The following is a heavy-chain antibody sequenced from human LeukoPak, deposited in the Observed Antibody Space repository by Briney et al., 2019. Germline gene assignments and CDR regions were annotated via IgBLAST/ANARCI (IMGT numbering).Heavy chain of an antibody. J-gene: IGHJ4*02. CDR3: ARRNGDYDRVYFDY. CDR1: GFTFSSYA. D-gene: IGHD4-17*01. CDR2: ISGSGGST. Sequence: GGSLRLSCAASGFTFSSYAMSWVRQAPGKGLEWVSAISGSGGSTYYADSVKGQFTISRDNSKNTLYLQMNSLRAEDTAVYYCARRNGDYDRVYFDYWGQGTLVTVSS. V-gene: IGHV3-23*01.